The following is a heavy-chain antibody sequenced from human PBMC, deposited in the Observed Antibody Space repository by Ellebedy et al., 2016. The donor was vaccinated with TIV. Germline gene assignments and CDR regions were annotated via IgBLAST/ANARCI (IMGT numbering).Heavy chain of an antibody. Sequence: GGSLRLSXAASGFTFSSYSMNWVRQAPGKGLEWVSSISSSSSYIYYADSVKGRFTISRDNAKNSLYLQMNSLRAEDTAIYYCVSAYSSGWYNDAFDIWGQGTMVTVSS. D-gene: IGHD6-19*01. CDR3: VSAYSSGWYNDAFDI. V-gene: IGHV3-21*01. CDR2: ISSSSSYI. J-gene: IGHJ3*02. CDR1: GFTFSSYS.